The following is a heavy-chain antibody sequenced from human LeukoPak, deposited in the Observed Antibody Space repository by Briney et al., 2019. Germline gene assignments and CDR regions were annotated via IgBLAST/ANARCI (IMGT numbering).Heavy chain of an antibody. Sequence: SETLSLTCTVSGGSISSYYWSWIRQPPGKGLEWIGYIYYSGSTNYNPSLKSRVTISVDTSKNQFSLKLSSVTAADTAVYYCAGTPLYSSSWYYDYWGQGTLVIVSS. CDR2: IYYSGST. J-gene: IGHJ4*02. V-gene: IGHV4-59*08. CDR1: GGSISSYY. D-gene: IGHD6-13*01. CDR3: AGTPLYSSSWYYDY.